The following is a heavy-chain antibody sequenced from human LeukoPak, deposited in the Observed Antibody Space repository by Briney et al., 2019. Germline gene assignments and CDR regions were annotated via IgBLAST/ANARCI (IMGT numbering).Heavy chain of an antibody. D-gene: IGHD5-12*01. Sequence: PSETLSLTCAVSGGSISSGGYSWSWIRQPPGKGLEWIGYIYHSGSTYYNPSLKSRVTTPVDRSKNQFSLKLGSVTAADTAVYYCARASGYGGAYFDYWGQGTLVTVSS. V-gene: IGHV4-30-2*01. CDR1: GGSISSGGYS. CDR3: ARASGYGGAYFDY. CDR2: IYHSGST. J-gene: IGHJ4*02.